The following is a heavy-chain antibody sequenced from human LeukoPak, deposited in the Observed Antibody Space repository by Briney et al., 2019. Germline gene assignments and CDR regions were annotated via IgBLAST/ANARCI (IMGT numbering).Heavy chain of an antibody. CDR3: VKDLSGDGTDY. D-gene: IGHD4-17*01. CDR2: ISSNGSST. V-gene: IGHV3-64D*06. CDR1: GFTFSSYA. J-gene: IGHJ4*02. Sequence: PGGSLRLSCSASGFTFSSYAMHWVRQAPGKGLEYVSAISSNGSSTYYADSVKGRFTISKDNSKNTLYLQMSSLRAEDTAVYYCVKDLSGDGTDYWGQGTLVTVSS.